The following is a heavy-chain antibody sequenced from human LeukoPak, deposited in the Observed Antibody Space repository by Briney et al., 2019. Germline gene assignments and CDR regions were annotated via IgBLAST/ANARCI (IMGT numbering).Heavy chain of an antibody. V-gene: IGHV3-15*01. CDR2: IKSKSDGGTT. D-gene: IGHD3-22*01. CDR3: TTAGRTYYFDSSGYWNAFDI. J-gene: IGHJ3*02. Sequence: GGSLRLSCAAPGFTFSNAWMSWVRQAPGKGLEWVGRIKSKSDGGTTDYAAPVKGRFTISRDYSKNTLNLQMNSLKTEDTAVYYCTTAGRTYYFDSSGYWNAFDIWGQGTMVTVSS. CDR1: GFTFSNAW.